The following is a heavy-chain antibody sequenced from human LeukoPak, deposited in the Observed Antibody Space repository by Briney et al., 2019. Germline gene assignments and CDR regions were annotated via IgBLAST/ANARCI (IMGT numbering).Heavy chain of an antibody. CDR2: IYYSGST. J-gene: IGHJ4*02. CDR3: ARDGKGRYSYGLINFDY. CDR1: GGSISSSSYY. D-gene: IGHD5-18*01. V-gene: IGHV4-39*07. Sequence: PSETLSLTCTVSGGSISSSSYYWGWIRQPPGKGLEWIGSIYYSGSTYYNPSLKSRVTISVDTSKNQFSLQLNSVTPEDTAVYYCARDGKGRYSYGLINFDYWGQGTLVTVSS.